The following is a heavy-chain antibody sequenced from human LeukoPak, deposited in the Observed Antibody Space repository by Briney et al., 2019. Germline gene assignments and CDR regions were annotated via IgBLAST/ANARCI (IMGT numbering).Heavy chain of an antibody. CDR2: IQYDGSNK. V-gene: IGHV3-30*02. CDR3: ARSLEQYSNYNWFDP. J-gene: IGHJ5*02. CDR1: GFTFSSYG. Sequence: PGGSLRFSCAASGFTFSSYGVHWVRQAPGKGLEWVAFIQYDGSNKYYADSVKGRFTISRDNSKNTLYLQMNSLRAEDTAVYYCARSLEQYSNYNWFDPWGQGTLVTVSS. D-gene: IGHD4-11*01.